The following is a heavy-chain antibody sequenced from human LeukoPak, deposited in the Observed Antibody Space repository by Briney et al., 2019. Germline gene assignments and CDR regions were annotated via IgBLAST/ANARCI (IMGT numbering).Heavy chain of an antibody. Sequence: SVKVSCKASGGTFSSYAISWVRQAPGQGLDWMGGIIPIFGTANYAQKFQGRVTITADESTSTAYMELSSLRSEDTAVYYCARDPGDYGDYLLDYWGQGTLVTVSS. CDR3: ARDPGDYGDYLLDY. V-gene: IGHV1-69*13. CDR2: IIPIFGTA. CDR1: GGTFSSYA. J-gene: IGHJ4*02. D-gene: IGHD4-17*01.